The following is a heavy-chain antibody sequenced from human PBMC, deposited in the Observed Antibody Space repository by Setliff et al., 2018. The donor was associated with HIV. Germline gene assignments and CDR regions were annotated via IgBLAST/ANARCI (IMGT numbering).Heavy chain of an antibody. CDR1: GGSISSGNFY. V-gene: IGHV4-39*07. J-gene: IGHJ4*01. CDR2: IYHSGST. CDR3: ARGHVVGTSRYFDF. Sequence: SETLSLTCTVSGGSISSGNFYWSWIRQPAGKGLEWIGSIYHSGSTNYNPSLKSRVTISVDTSKNQFSLKLSSVTAADTAVYYCARGHVVGTSRYFDFWGRGTLVTVSS. D-gene: IGHD2-15*01.